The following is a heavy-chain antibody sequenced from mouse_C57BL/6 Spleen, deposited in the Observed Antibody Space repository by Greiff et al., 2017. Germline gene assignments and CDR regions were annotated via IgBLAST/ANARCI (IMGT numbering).Heavy chain of an antibody. CDR3: ARHLYRGAMDY. D-gene: IGHD1-1*01. V-gene: IGHV7-3*01. J-gene: IGHJ4*01. Sequence: DVQLVASGGGLVQPGGSLSLSCAASGFTFTDYYMSWVRQPPGKALEWLGFIRKKANGYPTEYSASVKGRFTISRANSQSLLYLQMNALRAEDSSTCFNARHLYRGAMDYWGQGTSVTVSS. CDR1: GFTFTDYY. CDR2: IRKKANGYPT.